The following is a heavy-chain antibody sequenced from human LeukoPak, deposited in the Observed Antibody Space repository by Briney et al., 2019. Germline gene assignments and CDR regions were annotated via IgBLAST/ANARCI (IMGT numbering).Heavy chain of an antibody. Sequence: PGGSLRLSCAASGFTLSSYSMNWVGQAPGKGLEWVSSISSSSSYIYYADSVQGRFTISRDNAKNSLYLQMNGLRAEDTAVYYCARAWSGDRNRSEFDCWGQGALVTVSS. J-gene: IGHJ4*02. CDR1: GFTLSSYS. CDR3: ARAWSGDRNRSEFDC. D-gene: IGHD3-3*01. CDR2: ISSSSSYI. V-gene: IGHV3-21*01.